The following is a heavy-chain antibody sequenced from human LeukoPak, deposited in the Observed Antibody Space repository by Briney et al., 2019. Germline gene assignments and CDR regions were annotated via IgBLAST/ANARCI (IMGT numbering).Heavy chain of an antibody. J-gene: IGHJ6*03. D-gene: IGHD3-3*01. CDR2: IYYSGST. CDR1: GGSISSSSYY. CDR3: ARGRSYDLWSGSHYYYYMDV. V-gene: IGHV4-39*07. Sequence: KASETLSLTYTVSGGSISSSSYYWGWIRQPPGKGLEWIGSIYYSGSTYYNPSLKSRVTISVDTSKNQFSLKLSSVTAADTAVYYCARGRSYDLWSGSHYYYYMDVWGKGTTVTVSS.